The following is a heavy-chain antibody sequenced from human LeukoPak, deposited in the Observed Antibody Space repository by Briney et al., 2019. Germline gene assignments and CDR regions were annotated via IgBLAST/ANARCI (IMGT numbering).Heavy chain of an antibody. Sequence: NASETLSLTCTVSDGSISNYYWSWIRQPPGKGLEWIGYVYSSGNTNYSPSLKGRAIISADTSKNQFSLKLTSVTAADTAVYYCVRDRELTYWGQGILVTVSS. J-gene: IGHJ4*02. CDR3: VRDRELTY. D-gene: IGHD3-10*01. V-gene: IGHV4-4*08. CDR1: DGSISNYY. CDR2: VYSSGNT.